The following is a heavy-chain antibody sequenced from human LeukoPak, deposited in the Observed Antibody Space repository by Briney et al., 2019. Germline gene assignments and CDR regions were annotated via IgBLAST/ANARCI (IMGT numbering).Heavy chain of an antibody. CDR2: IYSGGST. CDR3: ARDVTMSTVTTGAFDI. V-gene: IGHV3-53*01. Sequence: GGSLRLSCAASGFTVSSNYMSWVRQAPGKGLEWVSVIYSGGSTYYADSVKGRFTISRDNSKNTLYLQMNSLRAEDKAVYYCARDVTMSTVTTGAFDIWGQGTMVTVSS. J-gene: IGHJ3*02. CDR1: GFTVSSNY. D-gene: IGHD4-17*01.